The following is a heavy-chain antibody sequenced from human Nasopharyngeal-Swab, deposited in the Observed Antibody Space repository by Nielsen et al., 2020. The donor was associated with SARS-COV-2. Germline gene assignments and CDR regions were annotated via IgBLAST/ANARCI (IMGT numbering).Heavy chain of an antibody. CDR3: ARDSDGYGDSGGNAFDI. D-gene: IGHD4-17*01. J-gene: IGHJ3*02. CDR1: GFTFSSYA. CDR2: ISYDGINK. V-gene: IGHV3-30-3*01. Sequence: GESLKISCAASGFTFSSYAMHWVRQAPGKGLEWVAVISYDGINKYYADSVKGRFTLSRDNSKNTLYLQMNSLRAEDTAVYYCARDSDGYGDSGGNAFDIWGQGTMVTVSS.